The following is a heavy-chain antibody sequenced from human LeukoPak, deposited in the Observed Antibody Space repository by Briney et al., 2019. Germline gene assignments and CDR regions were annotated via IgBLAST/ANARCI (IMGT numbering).Heavy chain of an antibody. CDR2: IYHSGSA. CDR3: ARDVYSSSYYFALDV. CDR1: GASLSSGSYY. V-gene: IGHV4-39*07. Sequence: LSETLSLTCIVSGASLSSGSYYWGWIRQPPGKGLEYIGSIYHSGSAFYNPSLTSRVTISVDTSRNQFSLEVNSVTAADTAVYYCARDVYSSSYYFALDVWGQGTVVTVSS. J-gene: IGHJ3*01. D-gene: IGHD6-13*01.